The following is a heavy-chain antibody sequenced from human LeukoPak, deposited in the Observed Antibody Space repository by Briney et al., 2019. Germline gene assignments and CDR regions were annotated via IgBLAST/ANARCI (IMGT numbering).Heavy chain of an antibody. J-gene: IGHJ3*02. CDR2: IYYSGST. CDR3: ASPRYSSGWYPHRAFDI. Sequence: SETLSLTCAVYGGSFSGYYWSWIRQPPGKGLEWIGSIYYSGSTYYNPSLKSRVTISVDTSKNQFSLKLSSVTAADTAVYYCASPRYSSGWYPHRAFDIWGQGTMVTVSS. V-gene: IGHV4-34*01. CDR1: GGSFSGYY. D-gene: IGHD6-19*01.